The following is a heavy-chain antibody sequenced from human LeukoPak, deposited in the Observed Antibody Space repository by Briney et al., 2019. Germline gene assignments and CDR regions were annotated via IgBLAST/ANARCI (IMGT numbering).Heavy chain of an antibody. CDR3: ASRTYYYDSSGYYLDY. CDR2: ISSSGSTI. J-gene: IGHJ4*02. V-gene: IGHV3-21*04. D-gene: IGHD3-22*01. CDR1: GFTFSSYG. Sequence: GGSLRLSCAASGFTFSSYGMNWVRRAPGKGLEWVSSISSSGSTIYYADSVKGRFTISRDNAKNSLYLQMNSLRAEDTAVYYCASRTYYYDSSGYYLDYWGQGTLVTVSS.